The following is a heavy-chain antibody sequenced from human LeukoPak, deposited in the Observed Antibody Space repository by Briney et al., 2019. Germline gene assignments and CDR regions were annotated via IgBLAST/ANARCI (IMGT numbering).Heavy chain of an antibody. D-gene: IGHD6-19*01. Sequence: ASVKVSCKASGYTFTSYDINWERQATGQGLEWMGWMNPNSGNTGYAQKFQGRVTITRNTSISTAYMELSSLRSEDTAVYYCAKGGVWAGTRYYYYMDVWGKGTTVTVSS. CDR3: AKGGVWAGTRYYYYMDV. CDR2: MNPNSGNT. CDR1: GYTFTSYD. J-gene: IGHJ6*03. V-gene: IGHV1-8*03.